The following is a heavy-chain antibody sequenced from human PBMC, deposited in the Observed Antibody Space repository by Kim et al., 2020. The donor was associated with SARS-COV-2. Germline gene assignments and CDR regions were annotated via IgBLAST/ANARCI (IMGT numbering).Heavy chain of an antibody. Sequence: GGSLRLSCAASGFSFSHAGMHWVRQTPGKALQWVTLILAEGNNKYYADSVKGRFTVSRDNSKNTLYLQMNSLSVEDTALYYCARDRGYCGSGPCHSDYFDYWGQGTLVTVSS. V-gene: IGHV3-33*05. CDR3: ARDRGYCGSGPCHSDYFDY. CDR2: ILAEGNNK. D-gene: IGHD2-21*01. J-gene: IGHJ4*02. CDR1: GFSFSHAG.